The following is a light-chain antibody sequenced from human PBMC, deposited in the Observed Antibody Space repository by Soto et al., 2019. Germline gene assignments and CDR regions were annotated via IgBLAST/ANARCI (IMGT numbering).Light chain of an antibody. CDR3: QQYGSSLWT. CDR2: GAS. J-gene: IGKJ1*01. V-gene: IGKV3-20*01. Sequence: ESVLTQSPGTLSLSPGERATLSCRASQSVSSNYLAWYQQKPGQAPRLLIYGASSRATGNPDRFSGSEYGTDFTLIISRLEPEDFAVYYCQQYGSSLWTFGQGTKVDIK. CDR1: QSVSSNY.